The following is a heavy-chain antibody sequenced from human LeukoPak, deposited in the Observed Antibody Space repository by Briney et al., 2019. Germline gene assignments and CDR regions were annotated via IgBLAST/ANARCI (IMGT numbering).Heavy chain of an antibody. D-gene: IGHD6-25*01. V-gene: IGHV4-59*01. Sequence: SETLSLTCTVSGGSISSYYWSWIRQPPGKGLEWIGYIYYSGSTNYNPSLKSRVTISVDTSKNQLSLKLSSVTAADTAVYYCARIESGSWFDPWGQGTLVTVSS. CDR3: ARIESGSWFDP. J-gene: IGHJ5*02. CDR2: IYYSGST. CDR1: GGSISSYY.